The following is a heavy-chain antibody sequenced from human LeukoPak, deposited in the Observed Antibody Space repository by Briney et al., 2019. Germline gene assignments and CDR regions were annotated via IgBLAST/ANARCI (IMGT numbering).Heavy chain of an antibody. D-gene: IGHD2-21*01. CDR3: ARGRRAYCGGDCPTNYYYYYMDV. CDR2: IWYDGSNK. J-gene: IGHJ6*03. V-gene: IGHV3-33*01. CDR1: GFSFSSYG. Sequence: GKSLRLSCAASGFSFSSYGMHWVRQAPGKGLEWVAVIWYDGSNKYYADSAKGRFTISRDNSKNTLYLQMNSLRAEDTGAYYCARGRRAYCGGDCPTNYYYYYMDVWGKGTTVTVSS.